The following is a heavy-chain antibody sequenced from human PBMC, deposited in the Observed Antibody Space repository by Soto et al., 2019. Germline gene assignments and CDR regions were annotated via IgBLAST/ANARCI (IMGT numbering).Heavy chain of an antibody. V-gene: IGHV3-33*01. J-gene: IGHJ4*02. CDR1: GFTFSSYG. Sequence: QVQLVESGGGVVQPGRSLRLSCAASGFTFSSYGMHWVRQAPGKGLEWVAVIWYDGSNKYYADSVKGRFTISRDNSKNTLYLQMISLRAEDTAVYYCAREDYYYDSSGYSYYFDYWGQGTLVTVSS. CDR3: AREDYYYDSSGYSYYFDY. CDR2: IWYDGSNK. D-gene: IGHD3-22*01.